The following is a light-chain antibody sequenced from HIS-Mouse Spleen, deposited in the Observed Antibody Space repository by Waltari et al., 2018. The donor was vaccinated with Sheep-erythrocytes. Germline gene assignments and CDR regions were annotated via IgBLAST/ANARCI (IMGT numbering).Light chain of an antibody. CDR1: SSDVGSYNL. CDR3: SSYAGSNNRV. J-gene: IGLJ3*02. V-gene: IGLV2-14*02. CDR2: EGS. Sequence: QSALTQPASVSGSPGQSITISCTGTSSDVGSYNLVSWYQQHPGKAPKLMIYEGSKRPSGVSNRFSGSKSGNTASLTSSGLQAEDEADYYCSSYAGSNNRVFGGGTKLTVL.